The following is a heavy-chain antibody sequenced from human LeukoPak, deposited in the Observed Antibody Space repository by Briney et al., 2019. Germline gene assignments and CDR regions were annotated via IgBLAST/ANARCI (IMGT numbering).Heavy chain of an antibody. CDR1: GGSFSGYY. CDR3: ARRGGSGSYYSAYNWFDP. Sequence: PSETLSLTCAVYGGSFSGYYWSWIRQPPGKGLEWIGEINHRGSTNYNPSLKSRVTISVDTSKNQFSLKLSSVTAADTAVYYCARRGGSGSYYSAYNWFDPWGQGTLVTVSS. D-gene: IGHD3-10*01. J-gene: IGHJ5*02. V-gene: IGHV4-34*01. CDR2: INHRGST.